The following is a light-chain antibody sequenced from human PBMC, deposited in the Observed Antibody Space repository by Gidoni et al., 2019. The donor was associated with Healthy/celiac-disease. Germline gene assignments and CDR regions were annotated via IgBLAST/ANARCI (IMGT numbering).Light chain of an antibody. Sequence: QSALTQPRSVSGSPGQSVAISCTGTSSDVGGYNYVSWYQQPPGKAPKPMIYDVITRPSGVPDRFSGSKSGNTASLTISGLQAEDEADYYCCSYAGSYTVVFGGGTKLTVL. CDR3: CSYAGSYTVV. CDR2: DVI. CDR1: SSDVGGYNY. J-gene: IGLJ2*01. V-gene: IGLV2-11*01.